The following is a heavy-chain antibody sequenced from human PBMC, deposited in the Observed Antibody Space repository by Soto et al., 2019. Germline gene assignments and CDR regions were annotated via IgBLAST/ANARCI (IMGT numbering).Heavy chain of an antibody. CDR3: ARKGASFINMVRRVRRAFAY. CDR2: INAGNGNT. D-gene: IGHD3-10*01. CDR1: GYSFTSYA. Sequence: QVQLVQSGAEVKKPGASVKVSCKASGYSFTSYAMHWLRQAPGQRLEWMGWINAGNGNTKYSQKFQGRVTITRDTSASTAYMELSRLRSEDTAVYYCARKGASFINMVRRVRRAFAYWGQGTLVTVSS. J-gene: IGHJ4*02. V-gene: IGHV1-3*01.